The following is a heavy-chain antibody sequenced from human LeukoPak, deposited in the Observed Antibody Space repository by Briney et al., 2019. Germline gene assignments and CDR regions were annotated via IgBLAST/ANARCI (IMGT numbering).Heavy chain of an antibody. J-gene: IGHJ1*01. V-gene: IGHV3-23*01. Sequence: GESLTLSCAVSGFTFSSYAMSWVRQPPGKGLEWVAAISGSGGSTYYADSMKGRFTISRDNTKKPSYRLTHCLRADDPADYFFANDHRRGVVASSREDWGEGTLVSASS. CDR1: GFTFSSYA. D-gene: IGHD2-15*01. CDR2: ISGSGGST. CDR3: ANDHRRGVVASSRED.